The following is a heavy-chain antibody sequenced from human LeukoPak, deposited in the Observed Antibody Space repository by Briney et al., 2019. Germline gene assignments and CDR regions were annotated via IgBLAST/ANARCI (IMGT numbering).Heavy chain of an antibody. CDR3: AKAEVDYYGSGSYYME. CDR2: IGGSGGST. J-gene: IGHJ4*02. D-gene: IGHD3-10*01. V-gene: IGHV3-23*01. Sequence: GWSLPLSFAAYGCTFSSYAMSWVRQARGKGLEWVSVIGGSGGSTYYADSVKGRFTISRDNSKNTLYLEMNSLRAEDTAVYYCAKAEVDYYGSGSYYMEWGQGTLVTVSS. CDR1: GCTFSSYA.